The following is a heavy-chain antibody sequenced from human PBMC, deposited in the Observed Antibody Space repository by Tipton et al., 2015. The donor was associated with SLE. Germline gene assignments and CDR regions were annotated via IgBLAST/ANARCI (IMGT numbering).Heavy chain of an antibody. CDR3: ARGDSSTGDI. D-gene: IGHD6-13*01. J-gene: IGHJ3*02. CDR1: GGSISSHY. CDR2: IYYSGST. Sequence: TLSLTCTVSGGSISSHYWSWIRQPPGKGLEWIGYIYYSGSTNYNPSLKSRVTISVDTSKNQFSLELSSVTAADTAVYYCARGDSSTGDIWGQGTMVTVSS. V-gene: IGHV4-59*11.